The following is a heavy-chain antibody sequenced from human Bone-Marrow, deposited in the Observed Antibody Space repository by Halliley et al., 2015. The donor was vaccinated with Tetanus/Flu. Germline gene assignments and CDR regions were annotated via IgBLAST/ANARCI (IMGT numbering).Heavy chain of an antibody. J-gene: IGHJ4*02. Sequence: PGQGLEWMGWMRADNGNTNYAQKLQGRVTMTRDTTTAYMELTSLTSDDTAVYYCARMNPEFAYWGQGTLVTVSS. CDR2: MRADNGNT. CDR3: ARMNPEFAY. V-gene: IGHV1-18*01.